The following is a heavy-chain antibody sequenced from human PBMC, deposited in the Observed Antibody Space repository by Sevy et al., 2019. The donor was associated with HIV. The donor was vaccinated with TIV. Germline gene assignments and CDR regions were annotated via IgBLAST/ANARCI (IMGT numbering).Heavy chain of an antibody. V-gene: IGHV3-21*06. J-gene: IGHJ3*02. CDR3: ARVGCSISSCPKGDAFDI. CDR1: GFTFSSYA. Sequence: GGSLRLSCAASGFTFSSYAMSWVRQAPGKGLEWVSAISGSSSYTNYADSVKGRFTISRDNAKNSLYLQMNSLRAEDTAVYYCARVGCSISSCPKGDAFDIWGQGTMVTVSS. CDR2: ISGSSSYT. D-gene: IGHD2-2*01.